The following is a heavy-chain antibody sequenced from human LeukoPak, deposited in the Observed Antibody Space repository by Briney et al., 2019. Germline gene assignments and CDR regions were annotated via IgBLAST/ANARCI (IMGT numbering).Heavy chain of an antibody. J-gene: IGHJ4*02. CDR1: GFTVSGTY. CDR3: AKRGPVVYDL. Sequence: GSLRLSCAASGFTVSGTYMSWVRQAPGKGLEWVSIIYTGDSTYYADSVKGRFTISSDNSKNTLYLQMNSLRPEDTAMYYCAKRGPVVYDLWGQGTLVTVSS. CDR2: IYTGDST. V-gene: IGHV3-66*02.